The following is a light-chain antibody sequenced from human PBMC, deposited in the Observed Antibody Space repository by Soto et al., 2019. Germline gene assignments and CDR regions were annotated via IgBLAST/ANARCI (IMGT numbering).Light chain of an antibody. V-gene: IGKV1-5*03. CDR3: QQYKSYSSWT. J-gene: IGKJ1*01. CDR2: KAS. Sequence: DIQMTQSPSTLSSSVGDTVTITCRASQTINSWLAWYQQKPGKAPKLLIYKASYLQSWVPSTFSGSGSGTEFTLTISSLQPDDFATYYCQQYKSYSSWTFGQGTMVDIK. CDR1: QTINSW.